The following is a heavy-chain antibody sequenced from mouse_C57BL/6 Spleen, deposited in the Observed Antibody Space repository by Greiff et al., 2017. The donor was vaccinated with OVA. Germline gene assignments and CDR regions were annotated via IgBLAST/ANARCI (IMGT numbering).Heavy chain of an antibody. Sequence: EVKLMESGAELVRPGSSVKMSCKTSGYTFTSYGINWVKQRPGQGLEWIGYIYIGNGYTEYNEKFKGKATLTSDTSSSTAYMQLSSLTSEDSAIYFCARRDYYGSSYEGGMDYWGQGTSVTVSS. D-gene: IGHD1-1*01. CDR3: ARRDYYGSSYEGGMDY. CDR1: GYTFTSYG. J-gene: IGHJ4*01. V-gene: IGHV1-58*01. CDR2: IYIGNGYT.